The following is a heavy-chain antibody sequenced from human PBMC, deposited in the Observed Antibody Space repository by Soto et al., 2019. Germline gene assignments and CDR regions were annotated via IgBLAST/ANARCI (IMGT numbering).Heavy chain of an antibody. J-gene: IGHJ5*02. Sequence: SETLSLTCAVSGGSISSGGYSWSWIRQPPGKGLEWIGYIYHSGSTYYNPSLKSRVTISVDRSKNQFSLKLSSVTAADTAVYYCARTGKVYYYDYSGLPLDPWGQGTLVTVSS. CDR2: IYHSGST. V-gene: IGHV4-30-2*01. CDR1: GGSISSGGYS. CDR3: ARTGKVYYYDYSGLPLDP. D-gene: IGHD3-22*01.